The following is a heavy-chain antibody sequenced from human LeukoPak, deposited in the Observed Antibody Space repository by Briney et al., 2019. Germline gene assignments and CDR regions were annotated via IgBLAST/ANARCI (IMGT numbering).Heavy chain of an antibody. CDR1: GFTFNNYA. CDR2: ITHNGVNT. D-gene: IGHD4-11*01. J-gene: IGHJ4*02. CDR3: ASPYSNYILSDY. Sequence: GASLRLSCAASGFTFNNYAMNWVRQAPGKELEWVSIITHNGVNTYYADSVKGRFTISRDNSKNTLYLQMNSLRAEDTAVYYCASPYSNYILSDYWGQGTLVTVSS. V-gene: IGHV3-23*01.